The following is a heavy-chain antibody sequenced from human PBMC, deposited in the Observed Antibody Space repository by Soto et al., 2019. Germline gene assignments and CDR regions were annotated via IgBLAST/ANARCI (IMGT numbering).Heavy chain of an antibody. CDR2: ISHRGST. V-gene: IGHV4-34*01. Sequence: SETLSLTCAVYGGSFSGYYWIWIRQSPGKGLEWIGEISHRGSTNYNPSLKSRVTISVDRSKNQFSLKLSSVTAADTAVYYCATSLSIEVAGTLFDYWGQGTLVTVSS. J-gene: IGHJ4*02. CDR1: GGSFSGYY. CDR3: ATSLSIEVAGTLFDY. D-gene: IGHD6-19*01.